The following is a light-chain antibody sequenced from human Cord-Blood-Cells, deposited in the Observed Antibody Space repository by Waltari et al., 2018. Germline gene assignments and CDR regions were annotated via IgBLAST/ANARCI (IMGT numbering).Light chain of an antibody. CDR1: QSVLYSSNNKNY. CDR3: QQYYSTHS. V-gene: IGKV4-1*01. J-gene: IGKJ2*03. CDR2: WAS. Sequence: DIVMTQSPDSLAVSLGERATINCKSSQSVLYSSNNKNYLAWYQPKPGQPPKLLIYWASTRESGVPDRFSGSGSGTDFTLTTSSLQAEDVAVYYCQQYYSTHSFGQGTKLEIK.